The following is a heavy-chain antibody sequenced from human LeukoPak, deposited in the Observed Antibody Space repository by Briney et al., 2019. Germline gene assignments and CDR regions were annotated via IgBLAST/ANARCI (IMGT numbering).Heavy chain of an antibody. Sequence: SETLSLTCTVSGGSISSYYWSWIRQPPGKGLEWIGYIYYSGGTNYNPSLKSRVTISVDTSKNQFSLKLSSVTAADTAVYYCARSNVITFGGVIVTYNWFDPWGQGTLVTVSS. V-gene: IGHV4-59*12. CDR3: ARSNVITFGGVIVTYNWFDP. J-gene: IGHJ5*02. D-gene: IGHD3-16*02. CDR2: IYYSGGT. CDR1: GGSISSYY.